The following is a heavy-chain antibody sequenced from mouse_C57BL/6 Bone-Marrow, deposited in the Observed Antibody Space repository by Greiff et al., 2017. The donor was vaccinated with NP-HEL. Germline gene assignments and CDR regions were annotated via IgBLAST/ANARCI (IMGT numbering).Heavy chain of an antibody. Sequence: LVESGASVKLSCKASGYTFTSYWMPWVKQRPGQGLEWIGNINPSNGGTNYNEKFKSKATLTVDKSSSTAYMQLSSLTSEDSAVYYCARYYYGSSYAYAMDYWGQGTSVTVSS. CDR3: ARYYYGSSYAYAMDY. CDR1: GYTFTSYW. D-gene: IGHD1-1*01. CDR2: INPSNGGT. V-gene: IGHV1-53*01. J-gene: IGHJ4*01.